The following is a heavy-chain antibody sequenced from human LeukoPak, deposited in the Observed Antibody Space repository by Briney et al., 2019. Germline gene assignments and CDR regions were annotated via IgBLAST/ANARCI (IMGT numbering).Heavy chain of an antibody. CDR2: ISGSGGST. CDR1: GFTFSSYA. V-gene: IGHV3-23*01. Sequence: PGGSLRLSCAASGFTFSSYAMSWVRQAPGKGLEWVSAISGSGGSTYYADSVKGRFTISRDNSKNTLYLQMNSLRAEDTAVYYCARVEEAAAGPYYYYGMDVWGQGTTVTVSS. J-gene: IGHJ6*02. CDR3: ARVEEAAAGPYYYYGMDV. D-gene: IGHD6-13*01.